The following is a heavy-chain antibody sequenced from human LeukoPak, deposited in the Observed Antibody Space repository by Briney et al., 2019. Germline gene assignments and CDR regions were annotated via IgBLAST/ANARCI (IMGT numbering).Heavy chain of an antibody. Sequence: GGSLRLSCAASGFTFSSYEMNWVRQAPGKGLEGISYISSSGSSIYYADSVKGRFTISRDNAKNSLYLQMNSLRAEDTAVYYCAGALWRTVVTAFGYWGQGTLVTVSS. CDR2: ISSSGSSI. CDR1: GFTFSSYE. CDR3: AGALWRTVVTAFGY. V-gene: IGHV3-48*03. J-gene: IGHJ4*02. D-gene: IGHD4-23*01.